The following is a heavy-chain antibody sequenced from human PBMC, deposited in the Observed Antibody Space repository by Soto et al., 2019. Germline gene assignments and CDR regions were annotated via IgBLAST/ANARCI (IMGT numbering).Heavy chain of an antibody. CDR2: ISGSGGST. CDR3: AKDKRNYDILTGFDY. V-gene: IGHV3-23*01. Sequence: GGSLRLSCAASGFTFSSYAMSWFRQAPGKGLEWVSAISGSGGSTYYADSVKGRFTISRDNSKNTLYLQMNSLRAEDTAVYYCAKDKRNYDILTGFDYRGQGTLVTVSS. J-gene: IGHJ4*02. CDR1: GFTFSSYA. D-gene: IGHD3-9*01.